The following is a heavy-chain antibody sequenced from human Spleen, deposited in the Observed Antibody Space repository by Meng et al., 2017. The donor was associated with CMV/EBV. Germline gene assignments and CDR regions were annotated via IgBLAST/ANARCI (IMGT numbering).Heavy chain of an antibody. D-gene: IGHD3-3*01. Sequence: GGSLRLSCTASRFTFSSYWMTWVRQAPGKGLEWVANIKQDGSEAYYVDSVEGRFTISRDNTKSSLYLQMNSLRAEDTAMYHCARTLDFWSGYPHYWGQGTLVTVSS. V-gene: IGHV3-7*01. CDR1: RFTFSSYW. J-gene: IGHJ4*02. CDR2: IKQDGSEA. CDR3: ARTLDFWSGYPHY.